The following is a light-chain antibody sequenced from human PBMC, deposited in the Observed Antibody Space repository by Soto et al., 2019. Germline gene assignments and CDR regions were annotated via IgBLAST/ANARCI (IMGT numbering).Light chain of an antibody. CDR3: QQYGTSPRT. CDR1: QTVSSNS. J-gene: IGKJ1*01. Sequence: EIVLTQSPGTLSLSPGERATLSCRASQTVSSNSLAWYQQKPGQAPRLLIYGASNRATGIPDRVSGSGSGADFTLTISRLEPEDFAVYYCQQYGTSPRTFGQGTKVEIK. CDR2: GAS. V-gene: IGKV3-20*01.